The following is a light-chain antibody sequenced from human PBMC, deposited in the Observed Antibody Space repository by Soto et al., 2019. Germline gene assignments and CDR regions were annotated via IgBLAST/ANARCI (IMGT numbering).Light chain of an antibody. V-gene: IGKV3-11*01. J-gene: IGKJ4*01. CDR1: QTIDNY. Sequence: EIVLTQSPATLSLSPGERATLSCRASQTIDNYLHWYQQKPGQAPRLLIYDTFNRASDVPARFSGSGSGTVFTLTITNVAPDDSAIYYCQQRSSWPLTFGGGTKVEIK. CDR2: DTF. CDR3: QQRSSWPLT.